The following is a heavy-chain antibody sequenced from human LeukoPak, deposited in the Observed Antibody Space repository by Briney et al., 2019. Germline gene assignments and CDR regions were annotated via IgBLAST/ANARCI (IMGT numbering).Heavy chain of an antibody. D-gene: IGHD3-3*02. V-gene: IGHV1-18*01. CDR1: GYTFTSYG. Sequence: ASLKVSCKASGYTFTSYGISWVRQAPGQGLEWMGWISVEVVNTNYAQKLQGRVTMTTDTSTSTAYMELRSLRSDDTAVYYCARAGSIRAGYDYWGARKLVTVSS. CDR2: ISVEVVNT. J-gene: IGHJ4*02. CDR3: ARAGSIRAGYDY.